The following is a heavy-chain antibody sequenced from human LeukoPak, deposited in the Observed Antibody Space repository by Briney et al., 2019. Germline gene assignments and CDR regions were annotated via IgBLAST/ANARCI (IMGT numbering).Heavy chain of an antibody. Sequence: ASVKVSCKASGGTLSSYAISWVRQAPGQGLEWMGRIIPILGIANYAQKFQGRVTITADKSTSTAYMELSSLRSEDTAVYYCARTGQWLDFDYWGQGTLVTVSS. J-gene: IGHJ4*02. D-gene: IGHD6-19*01. CDR3: ARTGQWLDFDY. V-gene: IGHV1-69*04. CDR2: IIPILGIA. CDR1: GGTLSSYA.